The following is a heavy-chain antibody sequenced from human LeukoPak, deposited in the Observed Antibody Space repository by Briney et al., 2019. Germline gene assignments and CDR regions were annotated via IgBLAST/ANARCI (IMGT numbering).Heavy chain of an antibody. Sequence: PGRSLRLSCAASGFTFSSYGMHWVRQAPGKGLEWVAVISYDGSNKYYADSVKGRFTISRDNSKNTLYLQMNSLRAGDTAVYYCAKDATYYDILTGLDYWGQGTLVTVSS. J-gene: IGHJ4*02. CDR3: AKDATYYDILTGLDY. CDR2: ISYDGSNK. CDR1: GFTFSSYG. D-gene: IGHD3-9*01. V-gene: IGHV3-30*18.